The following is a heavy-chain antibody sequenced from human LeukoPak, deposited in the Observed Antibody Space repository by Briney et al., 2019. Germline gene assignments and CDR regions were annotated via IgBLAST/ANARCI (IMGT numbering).Heavy chain of an antibody. CDR2: ISAYNGNT. D-gene: IGHD1-26*01. Sequence: ASVKVSCKASGYTFTSYGISWVRQAPGQGLEWMGWISAYNGNTNYAQKLQGRVTMTTDTSTSTAYVELRSLRSDDTAVYYCARDVGATSYYYYYGMDVWGQGTTVTVSS. CDR1: GYTFTSYG. J-gene: IGHJ6*02. V-gene: IGHV1-18*01. CDR3: ARDVGATSYYYYYGMDV.